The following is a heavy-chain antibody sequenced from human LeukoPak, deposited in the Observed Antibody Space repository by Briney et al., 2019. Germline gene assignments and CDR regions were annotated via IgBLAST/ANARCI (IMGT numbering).Heavy chain of an antibody. CDR2: ISWNSGSI. V-gene: IGHV3-9*03. Sequence: GRSLRLSCAASGFTFGDYAMHRVRQAPGKGLEWVSGISWNSGSIGYADSVKGRFTISRDNAKNSLYLQMNSLRAEDMALYYCAKDIMRVYYDSSGAFDYWGQGTLVTVSS. D-gene: IGHD3-22*01. J-gene: IGHJ4*02. CDR3: AKDIMRVYYDSSGAFDY. CDR1: GFTFGDYA.